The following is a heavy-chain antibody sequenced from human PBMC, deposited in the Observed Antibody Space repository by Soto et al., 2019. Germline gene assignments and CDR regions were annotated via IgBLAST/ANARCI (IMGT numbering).Heavy chain of an antibody. Sequence: GGSLRLSCAASGFTFDDYAMHWVRQAPGKGLEWVSGISWNSGSIGYADSVKGRFTISRDNAKNSLYLQMNSLRAEDTALYYCAKVRGSGWYGAQYYFDYWGQGT. D-gene: IGHD6-19*01. CDR1: GFTFDDYA. CDR3: AKVRGSGWYGAQYYFDY. CDR2: ISWNSGSI. V-gene: IGHV3-9*01. J-gene: IGHJ4*02.